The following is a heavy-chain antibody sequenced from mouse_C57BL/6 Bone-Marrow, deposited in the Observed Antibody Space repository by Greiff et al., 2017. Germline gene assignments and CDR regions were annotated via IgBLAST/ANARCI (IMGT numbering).Heavy chain of an antibody. J-gene: IGHJ1*03. CDR1: GYTFTSYG. CDR3: ARVHYYGSTHWYFDV. CDR2: IYPRSGNT. Sequence: VQLQQSGAELARPGASVKLSCKASGYTFTSYGISWVKQRTGQGLEWIGEIYPRSGNTYYNEKFKGKATLTADKSSSTAYMELRSLTSEDSAVYVCARVHYYGSTHWYFDVWGTGTTVTVSS. D-gene: IGHD1-1*01. V-gene: IGHV1-81*01.